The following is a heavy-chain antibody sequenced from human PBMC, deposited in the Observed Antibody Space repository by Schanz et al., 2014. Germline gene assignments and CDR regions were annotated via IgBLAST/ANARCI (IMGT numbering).Heavy chain of an antibody. Sequence: VQLVDSGGGLVKPGGSLRLSCAASGFTFSTSTMHWVRQAPGKGLEWVSYVSRSTPDIYYADSVKGRFTVSRDNAENALYLQMNSLRAEDTAVYYCARKMKLGVYGGKGHDSLDIWGQGTMVTVSS. V-gene: IGHV3-21*01. D-gene: IGHD4-17*01. CDR3: ARKMKLGVYGGKGHDSLDI. CDR1: GFTFSTST. CDR2: VSRSTPDI. J-gene: IGHJ3*02.